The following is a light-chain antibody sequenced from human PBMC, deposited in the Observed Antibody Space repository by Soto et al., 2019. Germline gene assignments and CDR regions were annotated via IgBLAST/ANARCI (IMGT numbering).Light chain of an antibody. CDR1: SSDVGGYDY. CDR2: EVT. J-gene: IGLJ1*01. CDR3: SSLTSGSTRV. Sequence: QSALTQPASVSGSPGQSITISCTGTSSDVGGYDYVSWYQQHPDKAPKLIVYEVTHRSSGVSNRFSGSKSGNTASLTISGLQAEDEADYYCSSLTSGSTRVFGTGTKLTVL. V-gene: IGLV2-14*01.